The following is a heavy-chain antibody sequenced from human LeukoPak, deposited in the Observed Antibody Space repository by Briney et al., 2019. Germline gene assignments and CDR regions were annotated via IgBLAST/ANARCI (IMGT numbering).Heavy chain of an antibody. CDR3: ARLIDY. J-gene: IGHJ4*02. CDR1: GFTFSNYW. Sequence: GGSLRLSCAASGFTFSNYWMNWVRQAPGKGLEWVANIRRDGSETYYADSVKGRFTISRDNAKNSLYLQMNYLRAEDTAVYYCARLIDYWGQGTLVTVSS. V-gene: IGHV3-7*01. D-gene: IGHD2-21*01. CDR2: IRRDGSET.